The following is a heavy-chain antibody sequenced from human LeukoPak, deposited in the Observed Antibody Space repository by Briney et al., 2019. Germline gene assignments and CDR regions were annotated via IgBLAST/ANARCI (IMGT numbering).Heavy chain of an antibody. Sequence: GGSLRLSCAASGFTFSGSAMHWVRQASGKGLEWVGRIRSKANSYATAYAASVKGRFTISREDSKNTAYLQMNSLKTGDKAVYFCTKRGYGDLIDYWGQGTLVPVSS. CDR1: GFTFSGSA. V-gene: IGHV3-73*01. CDR2: IRSKANSYAT. D-gene: IGHD4-17*01. J-gene: IGHJ4*02. CDR3: TKRGYGDLIDY.